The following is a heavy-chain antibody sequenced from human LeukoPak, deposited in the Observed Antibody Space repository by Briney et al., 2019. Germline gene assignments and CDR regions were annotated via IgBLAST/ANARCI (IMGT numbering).Heavy chain of an antibody. CDR2: IYYGGST. CDR3: ARRRGDFWSDYYAFDY. V-gene: IGHV4-59*08. J-gene: IGHJ4*02. Sequence: SETLSLTCTVSGGSISSYYWSWIRQPPGKGLEWIGYIYYGGSTDYNPSLTSRVIISLDTSKNQFSLKLSSVTAADTAVYYCARRRGDFWSDYYAFDYWGQGTLVTISS. D-gene: IGHD3-3*01. CDR1: GGSISSYY.